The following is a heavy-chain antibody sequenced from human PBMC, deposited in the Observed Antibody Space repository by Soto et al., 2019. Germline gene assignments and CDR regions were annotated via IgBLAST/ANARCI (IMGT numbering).Heavy chain of an antibody. D-gene: IGHD3-10*01. CDR2: IYYSGST. CDR3: AGCSAGSNSVDV. V-gene: IGHV4-31*03. Sequence: SETLSLTCTVSGGSISSGGYYWSWIRQHPGKGLEWIGYIYYSGSTYYNPSLKSRVTISVDTSKNQFSLKLSSVTAADTAVYYCAGCSAGSNSVDVWGQGSTVTVS. J-gene: IGHJ6*02. CDR1: GGSISSGGYY.